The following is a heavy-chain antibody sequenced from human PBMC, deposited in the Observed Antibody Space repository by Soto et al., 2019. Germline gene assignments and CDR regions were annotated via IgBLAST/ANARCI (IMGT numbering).Heavy chain of an antibody. Sequence: QVQLVQSGAEVKKPGASVTVSCKVSGYTFTTHSLNWVRQAPGQSLEWMGWINPDSGYTKYSENFQDRVTFTRDTSARTAYLELSSLRSEDTAVYYCARDPPGVFGYYRDVWGKGTTVIVSS. D-gene: IGHD3-3*01. V-gene: IGHV1-3*01. J-gene: IGHJ6*03. CDR3: ARDPPGVFGYYRDV. CDR1: GYTFTTHS. CDR2: INPDSGYT.